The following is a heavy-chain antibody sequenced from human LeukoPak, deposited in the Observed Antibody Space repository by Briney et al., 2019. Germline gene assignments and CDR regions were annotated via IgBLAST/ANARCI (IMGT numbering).Heavy chain of an antibody. J-gene: IGHJ2*01. CDR1: GFNFDDYA. Sequence: GGSLRLSCAVSGFNFDDYAMHWVRQAPGGGLEWVSGINWKTGNGIYADSVKGRFTISRDNAKNSLYLQMSSLRAEDTALYYCTRRAARWQFDLWGRGTLLTVSS. D-gene: IGHD5-24*01. CDR3: TRRAARWQFDL. CDR2: INWKTGNG. V-gene: IGHV3-9*01.